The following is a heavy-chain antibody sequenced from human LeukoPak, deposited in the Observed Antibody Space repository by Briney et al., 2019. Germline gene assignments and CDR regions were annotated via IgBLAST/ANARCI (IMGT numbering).Heavy chain of an antibody. J-gene: IGHJ4*02. Sequence: ASVKVSCKASGYTFTSYGISWVRQAPGQGLEWMGWISAYNGNTNYAQKLQGRVTMTTDTSTSTAHMELRSLRSDDTAVYYCARDRAVDLIDYWGQGTLVTVSS. CDR2: ISAYNGNT. CDR3: ARDRAVDLIDY. CDR1: GYTFTSYG. V-gene: IGHV1-18*04. D-gene: IGHD4-23*01.